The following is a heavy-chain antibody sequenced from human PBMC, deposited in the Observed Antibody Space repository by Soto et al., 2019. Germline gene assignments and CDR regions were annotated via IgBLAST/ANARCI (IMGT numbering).Heavy chain of an antibody. CDR2: IWHGGST. D-gene: IGHD5-18*01. V-gene: IGHV4-61*01. CDR3: ARWKYSYSNYPGDWFGS. CDR1: GHSLSSGSYY. Sequence: QVQLQESGPGLVKPSETLSLTCTVSGHSLSSGSYYWSWVRQPPGKGLEWLAYIWHGGSTTYHPSVKRRATISGDTSKNRFSLTLMSVTAADTAVYYGARWKYSYSNYPGDWFGSWGQGTLVTVSS. J-gene: IGHJ5*01.